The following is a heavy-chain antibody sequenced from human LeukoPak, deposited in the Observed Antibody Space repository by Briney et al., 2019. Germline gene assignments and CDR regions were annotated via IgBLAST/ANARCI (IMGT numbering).Heavy chain of an antibody. CDR3: ARAYDYVWGSYLNFDY. CDR2: ISSSSSYI. V-gene: IGHV3-21*01. J-gene: IGHJ4*02. CDR1: GFTFSSYS. Sequence: GGSLRLSCAASGFTFSSYSMNWVRQAPVKGLEWVSSISSSSSYIYYADSVKGRFTISRDNAKNSLYLQMNSLRAEDTAVYYCARAYDYVWGSYLNFDYWGQGTLVTVSS. D-gene: IGHD3-16*02.